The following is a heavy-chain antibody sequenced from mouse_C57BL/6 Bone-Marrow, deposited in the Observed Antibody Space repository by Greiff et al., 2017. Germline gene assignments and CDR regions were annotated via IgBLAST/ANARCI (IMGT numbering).Heavy chain of an antibody. CDR3: ARGGYYYVPWFAY. CDR2: INPYNGGT. Sequence: VQLKQSGPVLVKPGASVKMSCKASGYTFTDYYMNWVKQSHGKSLEWIGVINPYNGGTSYNQKFKGKATLTVDKSSSTAYMELNSLTSEDSAVYYCARGGYYYVPWFAYWGQGTLVTVSA. J-gene: IGHJ3*01. D-gene: IGHD1-1*01. CDR1: GYTFTDYY. V-gene: IGHV1-19*01.